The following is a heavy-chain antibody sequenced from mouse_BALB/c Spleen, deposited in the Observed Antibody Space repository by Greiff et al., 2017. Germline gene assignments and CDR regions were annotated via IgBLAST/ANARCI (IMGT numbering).Heavy chain of an antibody. V-gene: IGHV1-80*01. D-gene: IGHD3-1*01. Sequence: QVQLKQSGAELVRPGSSVKISCKASGYAFSSYWMNWVKQRPGQGLEWIGQIYPGDGDTNYNGKFKGKATLTADKSSSTAYMQLSSLTSEDSAVYFCARWGTMDYWGQGTSVTVSS. J-gene: IGHJ4*01. CDR3: ARWGTMDY. CDR2: IYPGDGDT. CDR1: GYAFSSYW.